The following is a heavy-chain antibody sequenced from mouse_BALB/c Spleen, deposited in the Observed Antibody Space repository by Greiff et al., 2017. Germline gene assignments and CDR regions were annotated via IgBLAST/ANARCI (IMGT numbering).Heavy chain of an antibody. CDR1: GFTFSSYA. CDR2: ISSGGST. D-gene: IGHD1-3*01. J-gene: IGHJ2*01. Sequence: EVQGVESGGGLVKPGGSLKLSCAASGFTFSSYAMSWVRQTPEKRLEWVASISSGGSTYYPDSVKGRFTISRDNARNILYLQMSSLRSEDTAMYYCARRGDITGYFDYWGQGTTLTVSS. V-gene: IGHV5-6-5*01. CDR3: ARRGDITGYFDY.